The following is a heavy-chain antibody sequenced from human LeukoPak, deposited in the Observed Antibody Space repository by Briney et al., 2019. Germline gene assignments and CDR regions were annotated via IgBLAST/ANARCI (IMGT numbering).Heavy chain of an antibody. V-gene: IGHV3-53*01. Sequence: GGSLRLSCAVSGFTVSSNYMSWVRQAPGKGLEWVSVIYGGGSTYYADSVKGRFTISRDNSKNTLYLQMNSLRAEDTTVYYCARSDGIAAAGPFDYWGQGTLVTVS. CDR1: GFTVSSNY. CDR2: IYGGGST. J-gene: IGHJ4*02. CDR3: ARSDGIAAAGPFDY. D-gene: IGHD6-13*01.